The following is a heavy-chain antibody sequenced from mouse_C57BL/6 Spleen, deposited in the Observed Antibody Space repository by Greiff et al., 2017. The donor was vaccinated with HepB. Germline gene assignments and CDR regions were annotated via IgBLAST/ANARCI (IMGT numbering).Heavy chain of an antibody. CDR3: AREFTYYDYDEGFAY. D-gene: IGHD2-4*01. J-gene: IGHJ3*01. CDR2: INPNYGTT. V-gene: IGHV1-39*01. CDR1: GYSFTDYN. Sequence: LVESGPELVKPGASVKISCKASGYSFTDYNMNWVKQSNGKSLEWIGVINPNYGTTSYNQKFKGKATLTVDQSSSTAYMQLNSLTSEDSAVYYCAREFTYYDYDEGFAYWGQGTLVTVSA.